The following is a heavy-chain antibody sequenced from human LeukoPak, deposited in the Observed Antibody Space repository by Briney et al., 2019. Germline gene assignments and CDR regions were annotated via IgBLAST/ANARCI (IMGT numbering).Heavy chain of an antibody. Sequence: ASVKVSCKASGYTFTGYYMHWVRQAPGQGLEWLGWINPNGVGTNYAKKFQGSVTMTRAPSITTAYMELSRLRSDDTAVFYFATGNRYCTDGSCSALDAFDIWGQGTMVTVSS. CDR2: INPNGVGT. J-gene: IGHJ3*02. CDR1: GYTFTGYY. V-gene: IGHV1-2*02. CDR3: ATGNRYCTDGSCSALDAFDI. D-gene: IGHD2-15*01.